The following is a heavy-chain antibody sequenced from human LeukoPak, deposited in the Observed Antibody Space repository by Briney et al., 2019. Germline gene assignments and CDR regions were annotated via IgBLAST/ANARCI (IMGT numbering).Heavy chain of an antibody. V-gene: IGHV4-38-2*02. CDR1: GYSISSGYY. CDR2: IYHSGST. Sequence: SETLSLTCAVSGYSISSGYYWGWIRQPPGKGLEWIGSIYHSGSTYYNPSLKSRVTISVDTSKNQFSLKLSSVTAADTAVYYCARESLLWFGESSGAFDIWGQGTMVTVSS. J-gene: IGHJ3*02. CDR3: ARESLLWFGESSGAFDI. D-gene: IGHD3-10*01.